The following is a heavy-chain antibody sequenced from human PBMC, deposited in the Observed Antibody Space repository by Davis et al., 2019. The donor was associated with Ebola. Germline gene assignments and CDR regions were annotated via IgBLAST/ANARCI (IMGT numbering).Heavy chain of an antibody. Sequence: GESLKISCAASGFTFSSYAMHWVRQAPGKGLEYVSAISSNGGGTYYANSVKGRFTISRDNSKNTLYLQMGSLRAEDMAVYYCARRSRDGYNRHFDYWGQGTLVTVSS. CDR1: GFTFSSYA. CDR3: ARRSRDGYNRHFDY. V-gene: IGHV3-64*01. D-gene: IGHD5-24*01. J-gene: IGHJ4*02. CDR2: ISSNGGGT.